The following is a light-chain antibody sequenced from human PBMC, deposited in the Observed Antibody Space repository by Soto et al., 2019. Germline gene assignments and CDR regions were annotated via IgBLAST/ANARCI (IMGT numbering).Light chain of an antibody. CDR2: DAS. Sequence: EIVLTQSPATLSLSPGERATLSCRASQSVSSYLAWYQQKPGQAPRLLIYDASNRATGIPARFSGSGSGTDFPLTISSLQPEAFAVYYCQQRSNPLNFGGGTKVHIK. CDR1: QSVSSY. V-gene: IGKV3-11*01. CDR3: QQRSNPLN. J-gene: IGKJ4*01.